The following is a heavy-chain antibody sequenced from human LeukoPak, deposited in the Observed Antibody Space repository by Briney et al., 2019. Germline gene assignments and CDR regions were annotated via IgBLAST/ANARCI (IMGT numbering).Heavy chain of an antibody. D-gene: IGHD3-22*01. CDR1: GLTFSSYA. V-gene: IGHV3-30*04. Sequence: GGSLRLSCAASGLTFSSYAMHWVRQAPGKGLEWVAVISYDGSNKYYADSVKGRFSISRDDSKNTLYLQMNSLRAEDTAVYYCTKESESYDSSGSTFDYWGQGTLVTVSS. J-gene: IGHJ4*02. CDR3: TKESESYDSSGSTFDY. CDR2: ISYDGSNK.